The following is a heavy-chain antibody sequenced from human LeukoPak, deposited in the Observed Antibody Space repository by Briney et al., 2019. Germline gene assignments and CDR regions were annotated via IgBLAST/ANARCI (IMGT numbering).Heavy chain of an antibody. V-gene: IGHV3-23*01. D-gene: IGHD3-22*01. CDR3: AKDRLAFDI. CDR1: GFIFNNYA. CDR2: ISDSGGSI. Sequence: GGSLRLSCAGSGFIFNNYAMVWVRQAPGKGLEWVSTISDSGGSIFYADSVKGRFTISRDNSKNTLYLQMNSLRAEDTAVYYCAKDRLAFDIWGQGTMVTVSS. J-gene: IGHJ3*02.